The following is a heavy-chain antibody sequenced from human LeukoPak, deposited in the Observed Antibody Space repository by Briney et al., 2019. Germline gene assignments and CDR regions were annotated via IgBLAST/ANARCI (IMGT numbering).Heavy chain of an antibody. V-gene: IGHV3-21*05. CDR3: ARVGPWVNPDYYYYYMDV. Sequence: PGGSLRLSCVASGFTFRSYEMNWVRQAPGKGLEWVSYISSSGGYIYYADSVKGRFTISRDNAKNSLYLQMIRLRAEDTAVYYCARVGPWVNPDYYYYYMDVWGKGTTVTVPS. D-gene: IGHD1-14*01. J-gene: IGHJ6*03. CDR1: GFTFRSYE. CDR2: ISSSGGYI.